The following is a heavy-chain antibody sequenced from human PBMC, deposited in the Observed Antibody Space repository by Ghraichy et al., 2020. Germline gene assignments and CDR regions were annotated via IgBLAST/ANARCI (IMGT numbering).Heavy chain of an antibody. CDR1: GFTFDDYA. D-gene: IGHD3-10*01. CDR3: AKDMRGVTMVRGTPYNWFDP. Sequence: GESLNISCAASGFTFDDYAMHWVRQAPGKGLEWVSLISGDGGSTYYADSVKGRFTISRDNSKNSLYLQMNSLRTEDTALYYCAKDMRGVTMVRGTPYNWFDPWGQGTLVTVSS. J-gene: IGHJ5*02. CDR2: ISGDGGST. V-gene: IGHV3-43*02.